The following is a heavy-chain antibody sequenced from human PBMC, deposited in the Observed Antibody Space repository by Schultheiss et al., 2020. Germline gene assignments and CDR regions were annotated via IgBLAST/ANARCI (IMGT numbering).Heavy chain of an antibody. CDR3: ARSCSGGTCSGTIFDS. CDR2: INEGGSET. Sequence: GGSLRLSCAASGFTVSSYGMHWVRQAPGKGLEWVASINEGGSETNYMDSVKGRFTISRDNSRKIVYLQMNSLRPEDTAVYYCARSCSGGTCSGTIFDSWGQGTLVTVSS. D-gene: IGHD2-15*01. J-gene: IGHJ4*02. V-gene: IGHV3-7*01. CDR1: GFTVSSYG.